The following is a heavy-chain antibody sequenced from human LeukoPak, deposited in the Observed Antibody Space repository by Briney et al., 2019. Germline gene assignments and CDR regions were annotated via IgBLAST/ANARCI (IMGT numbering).Heavy chain of an antibody. V-gene: IGHV1-24*01. CDR1: GYTLTELS. D-gene: IGHD5-18*01. CDR3: ATKGVDTAMVFDY. Sequence: ASVTVSCKVSGYTLTELSMHWVRQAPGKGLEWMGGSHPEDGETIYAQKFQGRVTMTEDTSRDTAYMELSSLRSEDTAVYYCATKGVDTAMVFDYWGQGTLVTVSS. J-gene: IGHJ4*02. CDR2: SHPEDGET.